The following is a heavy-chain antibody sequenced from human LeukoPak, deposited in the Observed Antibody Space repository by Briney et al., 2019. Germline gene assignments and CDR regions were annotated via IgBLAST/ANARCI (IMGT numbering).Heavy chain of an antibody. Sequence: GGSLRLSCAASGFTLSSYWMHWVRQAPGKGLVLVSRIIRDGSSINYADSVKGRFTISRDDAKNTLYLQMNSLRAEDTAVYYCAKVPIYGDYVLSPFYYYGMDVWGQGTTVTVSS. CDR1: GFTLSSYW. CDR3: AKVPIYGDYVLSPFYYYGMDV. D-gene: IGHD4-17*01. J-gene: IGHJ6*02. V-gene: IGHV3-74*01. CDR2: IIRDGSSI.